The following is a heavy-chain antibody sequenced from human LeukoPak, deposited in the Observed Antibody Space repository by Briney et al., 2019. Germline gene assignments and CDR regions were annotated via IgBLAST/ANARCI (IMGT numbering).Heavy chain of an antibody. CDR1: GFTFSNYW. D-gene: IGHD1-26*01. V-gene: IGHV3-74*01. Sequence: GGSLRLSCAASGFTFSNYWMHWVRQAPGKGLVWVSRIRSDGGYTSYADSVKGRLTISRDNAKNTLYLQMNNLRAEDTAVYYCARGEGSXSDYWGQGTLVTVSS. CDR2: IRSDGGYT. J-gene: IGHJ4*02. CDR3: ARGEGSXSDY.